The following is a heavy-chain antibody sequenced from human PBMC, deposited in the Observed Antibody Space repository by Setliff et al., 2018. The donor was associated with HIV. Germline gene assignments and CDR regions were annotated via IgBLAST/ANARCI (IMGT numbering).Heavy chain of an antibody. CDR1: VYTLTELS. CDR2: FDTEDVET. CDR3: ATVRGYSYDSSGQEYFQH. D-gene: IGHD3-22*01. Sequence: SSVKVSCKVSVYTLTELSLHWVRQAPAKGLGWMGGFDTEDVETVYAQKFQGSVTMTEYTSTDTAYTELSSLTSEDTAEYYCATVRGYSYDSSGQEYFQHWGQGTLVTVSS. J-gene: IGHJ1*01. V-gene: IGHV1-24*01.